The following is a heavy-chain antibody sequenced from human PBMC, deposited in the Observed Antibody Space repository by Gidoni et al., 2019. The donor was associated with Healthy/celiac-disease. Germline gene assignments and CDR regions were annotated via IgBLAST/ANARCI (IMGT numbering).Heavy chain of an antibody. CDR2: FDPEDGET. CDR1: GYTLTELS. J-gene: IGHJ3*02. CDR3: ATGVGYCSSTSCYKDAFDI. D-gene: IGHD2-2*02. Sequence: VQLVLSGAEVKTLGASVKVSCKVSGYTLTELSMHWVRQAPGKGLEWMGGFDPEDGETIYAQEFQGRVTMTEDTSTDTAYMELSSLRSEDTAVYYCATGVGYCSSTSCYKDAFDIWGQGTMVTVSS. V-gene: IGHV1-24*01.